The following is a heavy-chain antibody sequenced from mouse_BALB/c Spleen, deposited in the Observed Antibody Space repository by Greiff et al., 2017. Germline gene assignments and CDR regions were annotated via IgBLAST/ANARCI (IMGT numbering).Heavy chain of an antibody. CDR1: GFNIKDTY. D-gene: IGHD1-1*01. Sequence: VQLQQSGAELVKPGASVKLSCTASGFNIKDTYMPWVKQRPEQGLEWIGRIDPANGNTKYDPKFQGKATITADTSSNTAYLQLSSLTSEDTAVYYCARRTVVATRLGNYFDYWGQGTTLTVSS. CDR2: IDPANGNT. J-gene: IGHJ2*01. V-gene: IGHV14-3*02. CDR3: ARRTVVATRLGNYFDY.